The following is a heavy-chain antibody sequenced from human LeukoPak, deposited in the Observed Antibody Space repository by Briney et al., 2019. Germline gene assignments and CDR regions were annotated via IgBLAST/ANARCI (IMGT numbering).Heavy chain of an antibody. CDR3: ARDTMVRGVTD. CDR1: GGSISSSSYY. V-gene: IGHV4-30-2*01. CDR2: IYHSGST. D-gene: IGHD3-10*01. Sequence: SETLSLTCTVSGGSISSSSYYWGWIRQPPGKGLEWIGYIYHSGSTYYNPSLKSRVTISVDRSKNQFSLKLSSVTAADTAVYYCARDTMVRGVTDWGQGTLVTVSS. J-gene: IGHJ4*02.